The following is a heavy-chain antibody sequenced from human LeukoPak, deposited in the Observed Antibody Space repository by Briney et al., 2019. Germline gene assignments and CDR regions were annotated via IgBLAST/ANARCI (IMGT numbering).Heavy chain of an antibody. J-gene: IGHJ5*02. V-gene: IGHV4-34*01. Sequence: SETLSLTCAVYGGSFSGYYWSWIRQPPGKGLEWIGEINHSGSTNYNPSLKSRVTISVDTSKNQFSLKLSSVTAADTAVYYCARALGYCSGGSCYSSVAQFDPWGQGTLVTVSS. CDR1: GGSFSGYY. CDR3: ARALGYCSGGSCYSSVAQFDP. D-gene: IGHD2-15*01. CDR2: INHSGST.